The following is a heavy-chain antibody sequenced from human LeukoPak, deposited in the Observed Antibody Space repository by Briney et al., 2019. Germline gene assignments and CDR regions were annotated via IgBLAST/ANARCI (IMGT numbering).Heavy chain of an antibody. CDR1: GFTFGDYA. D-gene: IGHD1-1*01. CDR2: IRSKACGETA. J-gene: IGHJ4*02. V-gene: IGHV3-49*03. CDR3: TRDRGAYNLYDY. Sequence: GGSLRLSCTASGFTFGDYAMSWIRQAPGKGLEWVGFIRSKACGETADYAASVKGRFTISRDDSKAIAYLQMNSLKTEDTAVYHCTRDRGAYNLYDYWGQGTLVTVSS.